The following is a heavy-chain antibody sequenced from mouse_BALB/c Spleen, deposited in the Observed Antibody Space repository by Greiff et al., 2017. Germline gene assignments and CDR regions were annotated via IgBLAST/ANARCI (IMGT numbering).Heavy chain of an antibody. J-gene: IGHJ3*01. CDR2: IRNKANGYTT. D-gene: IGHD2-12*01. CDR3: ARGYSYDGSWFAY. CDR1: GFTFTDYY. V-gene: IGHV7-3*02. Sequence: DVMLVESGGGLVQPGGSLRLSCATSGFTFTDYYMSWVRQPPGKALEWLGFIRNKANGYTTEYSASVKGRFTISRDNSQSILYLQMNTLRAEDSATYYCARGYSYDGSWFAYWGQGTLVTVSA.